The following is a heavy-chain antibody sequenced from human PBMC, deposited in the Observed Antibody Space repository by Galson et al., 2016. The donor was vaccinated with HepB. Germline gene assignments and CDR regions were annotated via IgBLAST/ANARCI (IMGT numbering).Heavy chain of an antibody. CDR3: ARVSGMHASYLDY. J-gene: IGHJ4*02. Sequence: SLRLSCAASGFILRNFEMIWFRQAPGQGLEWVSYISDSGADIRYADSVRGRFILSRDNVKNSVILQMNNLRPEDTGLYFCARVSGMHASYLDYWGQGTLVTVSS. V-gene: IGHV3-48*03. CDR2: ISDSGADI. CDR1: GFILRNFE. D-gene: IGHD3-10*01.